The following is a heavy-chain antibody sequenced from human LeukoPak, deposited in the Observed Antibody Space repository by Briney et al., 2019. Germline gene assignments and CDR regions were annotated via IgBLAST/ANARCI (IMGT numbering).Heavy chain of an antibody. CDR1: GFTVNSNY. V-gene: IGHV3-7*01. D-gene: IGHD2-21*02. CDR2: INPDGRDT. CDR3: TSWGDTTAEYFQR. J-gene: IGHJ1*01. Sequence: GGSLRLSCAASGFTVNSNYMNWVRQAPGKGLEWVAHINPDGRDTYYVDSVKGRFTISRDNAQNSMYLQMNSLRVEDTAVYYCTSWGDTTAEYFQRWGQGTLVTVSS.